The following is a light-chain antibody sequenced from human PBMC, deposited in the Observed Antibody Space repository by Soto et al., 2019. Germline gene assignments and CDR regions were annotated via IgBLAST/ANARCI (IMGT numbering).Light chain of an antibody. CDR2: GAL. CDR1: QSVSSSY. Sequence: EIVLTQSPGTLSLSPGERATLSCRASQSVSSSYLAWYQQKPGQAPRLLIYGALNRATGIPDRFSASGSGTDFTLTISRLEPEDFAMYYCQQYGRSPPYTFGQGTKLEIK. V-gene: IGKV3-20*01. CDR3: QQYGRSPPYT. J-gene: IGKJ2*01.